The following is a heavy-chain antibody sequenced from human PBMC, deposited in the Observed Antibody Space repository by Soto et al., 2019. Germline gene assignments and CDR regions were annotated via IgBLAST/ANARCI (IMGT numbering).Heavy chain of an antibody. CDR3: ARGRYWLRYFGMDV. V-gene: IGHV4-34*01. J-gene: IGHJ6*02. CDR2: INHSGST. D-gene: IGHD3-9*01. CDR1: GGSFSGYY. Sequence: QVQLQQWGAGLLKPSETLSLTCAVYGGSFSGYYWSWIRQPPGKGLEWIGEINHSGSTNYNPSLKSRVTISVDTSKNQFSLKLSSVTAADTAVYYCARGRYWLRYFGMDVWGQGTTVTVSS.